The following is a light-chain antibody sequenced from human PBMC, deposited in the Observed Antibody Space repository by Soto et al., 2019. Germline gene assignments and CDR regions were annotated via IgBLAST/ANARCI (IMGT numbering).Light chain of an antibody. CDR3: TSWTTSTTMI. CDR2: DVN. CDR1: SSDIGAYNF. V-gene: IGLV2-14*03. J-gene: IGLJ2*01. Sequence: SLLPQPASVSVAPGQSITISCTGTSSDIGAYNFVSWYQQHPGKAPKLMLYDVNIRPSGVSNRFSCSKSGNTASLAISGLQAEDEADYSSTSWTTSTTMIFGGGTK.